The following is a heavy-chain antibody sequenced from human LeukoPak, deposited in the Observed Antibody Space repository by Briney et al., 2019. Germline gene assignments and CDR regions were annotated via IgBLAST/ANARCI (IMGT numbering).Heavy chain of an antibody. CDR1: GYTFTSYA. V-gene: IGHV1-3*01. Sequence: GASVKVSCKASGYTFTSYAMHWVRQAPGQRLEWMGWINAGNGNTKYSQKFQGRVTITRDTSASTAYMELSSLRSEDTAVYYCARFGYSSSSGEDYYYGMDVWGQGTTVTVSS. J-gene: IGHJ6*02. D-gene: IGHD6-6*01. CDR3: ARFGYSSSSGEDYYYGMDV. CDR2: INAGNGNT.